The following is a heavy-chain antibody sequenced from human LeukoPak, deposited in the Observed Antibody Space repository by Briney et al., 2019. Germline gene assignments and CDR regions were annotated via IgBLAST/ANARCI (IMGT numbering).Heavy chain of an antibody. CDR2: IYYSGST. Sequence: SETLSLTCTVSGGSISNYHWSWIRQSPGKGLEWIGYIYYSGSTNYKPSLKSRVTISVDTSKNQFFLKLSSVTAADTAVYYCAKQTGSGLFILPGGQGTLVTVSS. D-gene: IGHD3/OR15-3a*01. CDR1: GGSISNYH. J-gene: IGHJ4*02. CDR3: AKQTGSGLFILP. V-gene: IGHV4-59*01.